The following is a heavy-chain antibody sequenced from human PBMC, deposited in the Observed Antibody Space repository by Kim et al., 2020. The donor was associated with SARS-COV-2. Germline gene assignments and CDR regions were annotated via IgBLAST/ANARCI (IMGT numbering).Heavy chain of an antibody. CDR1: GFTFSSYA. J-gene: IGHJ5*02. CDR3: AKDSGYSYGSNWFDP. Sequence: GGSLRLSCAASGFTFSSYAMSWVRQAPGKGLEWVSAISGSGGSTYYADSVKGRFTISRDNSKNTLYLQMNSLRAEDTAVYYCAKDSGYSYGSNWFDPWGQGTLVTVSS. V-gene: IGHV3-23*01. D-gene: IGHD5-18*01. CDR2: ISGSGGST.